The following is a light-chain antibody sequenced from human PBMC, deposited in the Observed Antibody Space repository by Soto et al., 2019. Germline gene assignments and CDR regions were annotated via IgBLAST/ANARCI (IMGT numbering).Light chain of an antibody. J-gene: IGKJ1*01. V-gene: IGKV3-15*01. Sequence: EIEITQSPSTLYVSTGESATLSCRASQSITNNLAWYQQKPGQPPRLLIYGASTRATGFPARFSGSGSGTEFTLTISSLQSEDFAVYYCQQYNNWPPTWTFGQGTKVDIK. CDR1: QSITNN. CDR3: QQYNNWPPTWT. CDR2: GAS.